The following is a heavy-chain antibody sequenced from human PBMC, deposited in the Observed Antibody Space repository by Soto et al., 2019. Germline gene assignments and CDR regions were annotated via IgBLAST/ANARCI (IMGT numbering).Heavy chain of an antibody. D-gene: IGHD2-15*01. J-gene: IGHJ4*02. CDR2: IMPIFGAA. CDR3: ATGARYCSGGSCYPDD. Sequence: QVQLMQSGAEVKKPGSSVKVSCKASGGTFGSNVISWVRQAPGQGLEWMGEIMPIFGAANKPQKFQGRLMITADTSTTTVDMELSSLGSEDTAVYFCATGARYCSGGSCYPDDWGQGTLVTVSS. V-gene: IGHV1-69*06. CDR1: GGTFGSNV.